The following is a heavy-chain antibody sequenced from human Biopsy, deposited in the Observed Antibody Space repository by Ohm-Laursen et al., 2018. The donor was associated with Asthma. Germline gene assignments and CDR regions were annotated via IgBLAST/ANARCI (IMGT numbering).Heavy chain of an antibody. J-gene: IGHJ4*02. Sequence: SDTLSLTWTVSGVSIRSYYWTWIRQPPGKGLEWVGNTHYSGSTYSNPSLKSRVTISVDTSKKQISLRLSSVIAADTAVYYCAGFCSGGNCPDHWGQGTLVTVSS. V-gene: IGHV4-59*07. CDR2: THYSGST. D-gene: IGHD2-15*01. CDR1: GVSIRSYY. CDR3: AGFCSGGNCPDH.